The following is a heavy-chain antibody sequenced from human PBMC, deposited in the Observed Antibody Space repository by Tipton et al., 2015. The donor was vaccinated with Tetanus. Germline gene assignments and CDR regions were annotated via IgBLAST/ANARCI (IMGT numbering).Heavy chain of an antibody. CDR3: ARGYYYDSSGKCGPFDY. V-gene: IGHV5-51*01. CDR1: GYSFTSYW. D-gene: IGHD3-22*01. J-gene: IGHJ4*02. CDR2: IYPGDPDT. Sequence: VQLVQSGAEVKKPGESLKISCKGSGYSFTSYWIGWVRQMPGKGLAWVGIIYPGDPDTRYSPSFQGQVTISADKSISTAYLQWSSLKASDTAMYYCARGYYYDSSGKCGPFDYWGQGTLVTVSS.